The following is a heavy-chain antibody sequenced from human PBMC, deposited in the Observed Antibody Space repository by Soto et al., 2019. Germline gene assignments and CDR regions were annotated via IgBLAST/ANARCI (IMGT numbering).Heavy chain of an antibody. D-gene: IGHD6-13*01. J-gene: IGHJ6*02. Sequence: SETQSHTCTVSGGSIISSSYYWGWIRQPPGKGLEWIGSIYYSGSTYYNPSLKSRVTISVDTSKNQFSLKLSSVTAADTAVYYCARRIEQLADYYYYGMDVWGQGTTVTVSS. CDR1: GGSIISSSYY. CDR2: IYYSGST. CDR3: ARRIEQLADYYYYGMDV. V-gene: IGHV4-39*01.